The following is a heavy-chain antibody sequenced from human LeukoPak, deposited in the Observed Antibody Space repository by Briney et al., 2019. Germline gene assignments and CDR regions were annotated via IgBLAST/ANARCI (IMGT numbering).Heavy chain of an antibody. Sequence: TETLSLTCAVYGGSFSGYYWSWIRQPPGKGLEWIGEINHSGSTNYNPSLKSRVTISVDTSKNQFSLKLSSVTAADTAVYYCARATYYGSGSYYGRYYYGMDVWGQGTTVTVSS. CDR1: GGSFSGYY. CDR3: ARATYYGSGSYYGRYYYGMDV. CDR2: INHSGST. V-gene: IGHV4-34*01. D-gene: IGHD3-10*01. J-gene: IGHJ6*02.